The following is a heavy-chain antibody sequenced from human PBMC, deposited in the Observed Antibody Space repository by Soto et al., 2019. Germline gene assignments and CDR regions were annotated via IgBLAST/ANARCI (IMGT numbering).Heavy chain of an antibody. D-gene: IGHD6-13*01. CDR2: ISAYNGNT. Sequence: ASVKVSCKASGYTFTSYGISWVRQAPGQGLEWMGWISAYNGNTNYAQKLQGRVTMTTDTSTSTAYMELSSLRSEDTAVYYCGRGERRIAATGEYYYYGMDVWGQGTTVTVSS. CDR3: GRGERRIAATGEYYYYGMDV. V-gene: IGHV1-18*01. J-gene: IGHJ6*02. CDR1: GYTFTSYG.